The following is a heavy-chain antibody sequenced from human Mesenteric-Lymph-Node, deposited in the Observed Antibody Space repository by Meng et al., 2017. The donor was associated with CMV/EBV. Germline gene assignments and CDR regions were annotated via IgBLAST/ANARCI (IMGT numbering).Heavy chain of an antibody. V-gene: IGHV4-59*01. CDR3: ARVGEIYDSSGYYYDY. CDR2: IYYSGST. D-gene: IGHD3-22*01. Sequence: GSLRLSCTVPGGSISSYYWSWIRQPLGKGLQWIGYIYYSGSTKYNPSLKSRVTISVDTSKNQFSLKLTSVTAADTAVYYCARVGEIYDSSGYYYDYWGQGTLVTVXS. J-gene: IGHJ4*02. CDR1: GGSISSYY.